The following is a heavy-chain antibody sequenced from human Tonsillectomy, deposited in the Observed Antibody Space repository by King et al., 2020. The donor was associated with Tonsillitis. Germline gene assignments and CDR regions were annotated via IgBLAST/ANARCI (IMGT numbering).Heavy chain of an antibody. Sequence: VQLQQWGAGLLKPSETLSLTCAVYGGSFSGYYWSWIRQSPGKGLECIGEINHSGSTNYNPSLKSRVTISVDTSKNHFSLKQSSVTAPDTAVYYCARGGYTYAYRNDAFDIWGQGTMVTVSS. CDR1: GGSFSGYY. CDR3: ARGGYTYAYRNDAFDI. J-gene: IGHJ3*02. V-gene: IGHV4-34*01. D-gene: IGHD3-16*01. CDR2: INHSGST.